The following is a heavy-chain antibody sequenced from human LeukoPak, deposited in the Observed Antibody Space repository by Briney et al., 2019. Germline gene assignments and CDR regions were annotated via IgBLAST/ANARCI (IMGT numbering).Heavy chain of an antibody. V-gene: IGHV3-30*18. J-gene: IGHJ4*02. CDR1: GFTFSSYG. CDR2: ISYDGSNK. Sequence: GGSLRLSCAASGFTFSSYGMHWVRQAPGKGLEWVAVISYDGSNKYYADSVKGRFTISRDTSKNTLYLQMNSLRAEDTAVYYCAKGRGRIAVAGTGIDYWGQGTLVTVSS. D-gene: IGHD6-19*01. CDR3: AKGRGRIAVAGTGIDY.